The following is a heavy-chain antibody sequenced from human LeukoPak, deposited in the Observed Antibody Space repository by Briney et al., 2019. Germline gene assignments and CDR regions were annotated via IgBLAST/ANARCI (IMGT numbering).Heavy chain of an antibody. Sequence: GGSLRLSCVASGFMFSRYSMTWVRQAPGKGLEWVSYISSSGSTIYYADSVKGRFTISRDNAKNSLYLQMNSLRAEDTAVYYCAREPLDSNYYGSGSWIDYWGQGTLVTVSS. CDR2: ISSSGSTI. V-gene: IGHV3-48*03. CDR1: GFMFSRYS. CDR3: AREPLDSNYYGSGSWIDY. J-gene: IGHJ4*02. D-gene: IGHD3-10*01.